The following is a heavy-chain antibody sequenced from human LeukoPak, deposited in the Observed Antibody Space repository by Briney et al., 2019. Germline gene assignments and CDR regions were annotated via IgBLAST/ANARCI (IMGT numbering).Heavy chain of an antibody. V-gene: IGHV1-2*02. D-gene: IGHD6-13*01. Sequence: ASVKVSCKASGYTFTGYYMHWVRQAPGQGLEWMGWINPSSGGTNYAQKFQGRVTMTRDTSISTAYMELSRLRSDDTAVYYCARDPGGIAAAGLDYWGQGTLVTVSS. J-gene: IGHJ4*02. CDR3: ARDPGGIAAAGLDY. CDR1: GYTFTGYY. CDR2: INPSSGGT.